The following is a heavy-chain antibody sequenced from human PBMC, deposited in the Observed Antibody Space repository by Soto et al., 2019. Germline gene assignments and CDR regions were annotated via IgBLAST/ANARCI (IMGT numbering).Heavy chain of an antibody. J-gene: IGHJ4*02. V-gene: IGHV3-33*01. CDR2: IWYDGSNK. CDR3: ARGSEMATGLCDY. D-gene: IGHD5-12*01. CDR1: GFTFSSYG. Sequence: QVQLVESGGGVVQPGRSLRLSCAASGFTFSSYGMHWVRQAPGKGLEWVAVIWYDGSNKYYADSVKGRFTISRDNSKNTLYLQMNSLRAEDTAVYYCARGSEMATGLCDYWGQGTLVTVSS.